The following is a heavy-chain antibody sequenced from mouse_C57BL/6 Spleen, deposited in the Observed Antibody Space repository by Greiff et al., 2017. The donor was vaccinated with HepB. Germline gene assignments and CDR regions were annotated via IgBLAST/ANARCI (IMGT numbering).Heavy chain of an antibody. V-gene: IGHV1-72*01. D-gene: IGHD2-12*01. CDR3: ARYDSRGYFDV. J-gene: IGHJ1*03. CDR1: GYTFTSYW. CDR2: IDPNSGGT. Sequence: VQLQQPGAELVKPGASVKLSCKASGYTFTSYWMHWVKQRPGRGLEWIGRIDPNSGGTKNNEKFKSKATLTVDKPSSTAYMQLSSLTSEGSAVYYCARYDSRGYFDVWGTGTTVTVSS.